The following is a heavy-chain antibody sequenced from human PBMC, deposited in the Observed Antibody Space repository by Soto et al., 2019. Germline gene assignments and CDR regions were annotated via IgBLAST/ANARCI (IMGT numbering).Heavy chain of an antibody. CDR1: GYTFTSYD. V-gene: IGHV1-8*01. J-gene: IGHJ4*02. D-gene: IGHD3-10*02. Sequence: ASVKVSCKASGYTFTSYDINWVRQATGQRLEWMGWMNPNSGNTGYAQKFQGRVTMTRNTSISTAYMELSSLRSEDTAVYYCARGMFVQPRAAPDYWGQGTLVTVSS. CDR3: ARGMFVQPRAAPDY. CDR2: MNPNSGNT.